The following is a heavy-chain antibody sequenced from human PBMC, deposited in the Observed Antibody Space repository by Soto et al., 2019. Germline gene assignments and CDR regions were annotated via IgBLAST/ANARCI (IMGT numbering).Heavy chain of an antibody. CDR2: IDPSDSYT. Sequence: GESLKISCKGSGYSFTSYWVTWVRQMPGKGLEWMGRIDPSDSYTNYNPPFQGHVTISVDKSISTAYLQWSSLKASDTAMYYCARLYGGKSGMDVWGQGTTVTVS. CDR1: GYSFTSYW. J-gene: IGHJ6*02. CDR3: ARLYGGKSGMDV. D-gene: IGHD4-17*01. V-gene: IGHV5-10-1*01.